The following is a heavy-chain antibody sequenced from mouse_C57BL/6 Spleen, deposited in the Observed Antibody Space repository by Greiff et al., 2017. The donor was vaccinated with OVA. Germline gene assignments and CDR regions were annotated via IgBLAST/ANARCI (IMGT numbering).Heavy chain of an antibody. CDR1: GYTFTSYW. D-gene: IGHD2-2*01. CDR3: ARSGVTTERFAY. V-gene: IGHV1-64*01. J-gene: IGHJ3*01. Sequence: QVHVKQPGAELVKPGASVKLSCKASGYTFTSYWMHWVKQRPGQGLEWIGMIHPNSGSTNYNEKFKSKATLTVDKSSSTAYMQLSSLTSEDSAVYYCARSGVTTERFAYWGQGTLVTVSA. CDR2: IHPNSGST.